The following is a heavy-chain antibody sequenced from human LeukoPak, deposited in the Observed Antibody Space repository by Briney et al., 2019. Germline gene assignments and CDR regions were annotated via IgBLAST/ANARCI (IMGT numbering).Heavy chain of an antibody. V-gene: IGHV1-46*01. CDR3: ARCGRGSGTTSEYYYYMDV. CDR2: IDPSGGDT. D-gene: IGHD3-10*01. Sequence: GASVKVSCKASGYTFATYYMHWVRQAPGQGLEWMGIIDPSGGDTNYAQKFQGRVTMTRDMSTTTLYMELTSLGSEDTAVYYCARCGRGSGTTSEYYYYMDVWGKGTTVTVS. J-gene: IGHJ6*03. CDR1: GYTFATYY.